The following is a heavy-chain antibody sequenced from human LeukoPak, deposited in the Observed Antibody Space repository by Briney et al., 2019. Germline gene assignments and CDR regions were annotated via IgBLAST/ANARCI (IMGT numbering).Heavy chain of an antibody. D-gene: IGHD3-22*01. CDR2: IYYSGST. CDR1: GGSISSGGYY. V-gene: IGHV4-31*03. Sequence: PSQTLSLTCTVSGGSISSGGYYWSWIRQHPGKRLEWIGYIYYSGSTYYNPSLKSRVTISVNTSKNQFSLKLSSVTAADTAVYYCATTRATSGYYFDYWGQGTLVTVSS. CDR3: ATTRATSGYYFDY. J-gene: IGHJ4*02.